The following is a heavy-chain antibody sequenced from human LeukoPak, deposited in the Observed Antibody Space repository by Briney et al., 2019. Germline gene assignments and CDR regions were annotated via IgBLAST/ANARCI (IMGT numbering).Heavy chain of an antibody. V-gene: IGHV3-21*01. Sequence: TGGSLRLSCAASGFTFSSYSMDWVRQAPGKGLEWVSSISSSSSYIYYADSVKGRFTISRDNAKNSLYLQMNSLRAEDTAVYYCARERVYCSGGSCYSHYFDYWGQGTLVTVSS. CDR1: GFTFSSYS. J-gene: IGHJ4*02. CDR2: ISSSSSYI. CDR3: ARERVYCSGGSCYSHYFDY. D-gene: IGHD2-15*01.